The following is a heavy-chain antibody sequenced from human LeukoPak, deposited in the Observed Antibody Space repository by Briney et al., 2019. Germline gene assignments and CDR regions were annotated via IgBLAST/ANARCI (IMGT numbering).Heavy chain of an antibody. CDR2: IWYDGSNK. CDR3: ARDHGSGSYFSHCDY. CDR1: GFTFNNYA. Sequence: GGSLRLSCAASGFTFNNYAMYWVRQAPDKGLEWVALIWYDGSNKYYADSVKGRFTISRDNSKNTLYLQMNSLRAEDTAVYYCARDHGSGSYFSHCDYWGQGTLVTVSS. D-gene: IGHD3-10*01. V-gene: IGHV3-33*08. J-gene: IGHJ4*02.